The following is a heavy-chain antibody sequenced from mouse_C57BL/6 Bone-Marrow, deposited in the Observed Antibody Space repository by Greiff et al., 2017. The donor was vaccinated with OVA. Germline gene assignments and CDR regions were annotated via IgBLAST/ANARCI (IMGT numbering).Heavy chain of an antibody. V-gene: IGHV1-69*01. CDR2: IDPSDSYT. J-gene: IGHJ3*01. CDR3: ARGGYGRAFAY. Sequence: QVQLQQPGAELVMPGASVKLTCKASGYIFTSYWMHWVKQRPGQGLDWIGDIDPSDSYTNYNQKFKGKSTLTVDKSSSTAYMQLSSLASEGSAVDYCARGGYGRAFAYWGQGTLVTVSA. CDR1: GYIFTSYW. D-gene: IGHD2-2*01.